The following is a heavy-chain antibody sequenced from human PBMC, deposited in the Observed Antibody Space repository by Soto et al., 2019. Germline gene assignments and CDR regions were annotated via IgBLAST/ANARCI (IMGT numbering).Heavy chain of an antibody. CDR2: IYHSGST. J-gene: IGHJ4*02. D-gene: IGHD5-12*01. V-gene: IGHV4-4*02. CDR3: ARGGRWLFDY. Sequence: QVQLEESGPGLVKPSGTLSLTCAVSGGSISTDNWWCWVRQAPGKELEWVREIYHSGSTNYNPSLKRRLTISIDKSKDQYSLDVRYVTAADSAVYYCARGGRWLFDYWGQGTLVTVSS. CDR1: GGSISTDNW.